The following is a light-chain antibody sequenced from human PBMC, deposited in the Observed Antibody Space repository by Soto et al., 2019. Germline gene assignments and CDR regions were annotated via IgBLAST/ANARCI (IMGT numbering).Light chain of an antibody. V-gene: IGLV1-47*01. CDR3: AAWDDSLSAWV. CDR1: SYNVGKNL. Sequence: QSVLTQPPSASGTPGQRVTISCSGGSYNVGKNLVYWYQQRPGTAPKLIIFTTNQRPSGVPDRFSGSNSGSSASLAISGLRSEDEADYFCAAWDDSLSAWVFGGGTQLTVL. J-gene: IGLJ3*02. CDR2: TTN.